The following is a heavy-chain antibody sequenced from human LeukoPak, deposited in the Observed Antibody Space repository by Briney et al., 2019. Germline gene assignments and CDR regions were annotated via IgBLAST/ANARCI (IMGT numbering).Heavy chain of an antibody. Sequence: ASVKVSCKASGYTFTSYYMHWVRQAPGQGLEWIGIINPSGGSTSYAQKFQGRVTMTRDTSTSTVYMELSSLRSEDTAVYYCARDHIPVPATAIPDYWGQGTLVTVSS. D-gene: IGHD2-2*02. V-gene: IGHV1-46*01. CDR2: INPSGGST. CDR1: GYTFTSYY. J-gene: IGHJ4*02. CDR3: ARDHIPVPATAIPDY.